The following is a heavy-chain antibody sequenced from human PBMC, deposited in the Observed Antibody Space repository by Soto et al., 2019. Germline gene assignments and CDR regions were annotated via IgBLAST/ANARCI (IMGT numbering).Heavy chain of an antibody. CDR3: ARQSHDYGDYGGSYYYGMDV. CDR1: GFTFSSYS. V-gene: IGHV3-21*01. D-gene: IGHD4-17*01. Sequence: GGSLRLSCAASGFTFSSYSMNWFRQAPGKGLEWVSSISSSSSYIYYADSVKGRFTISRDNAKNSLYLQMNSLRAEDTAVYYCARQSHDYGDYGGSYYYGMDVWGQGTTVTVSS. CDR2: ISSSSSYI. J-gene: IGHJ6*02.